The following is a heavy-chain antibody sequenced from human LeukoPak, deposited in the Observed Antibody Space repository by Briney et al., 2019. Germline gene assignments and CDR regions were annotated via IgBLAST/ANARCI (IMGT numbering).Heavy chain of an antibody. CDR2: INHSGST. CDR3: ARGLGGSLDY. Sequence: PSETLSLTCAVYGGSFSGYYWSWIRQPPGKGLEWIGEINHSGSTNYSPSLKSRVTISVDTSKNQFSLKLSSVTAADTAVYYCARGLGGSLDYWGQGTLVTVSS. D-gene: IGHD3-10*01. CDR1: GGSFSGYY. J-gene: IGHJ4*02. V-gene: IGHV4-34*01.